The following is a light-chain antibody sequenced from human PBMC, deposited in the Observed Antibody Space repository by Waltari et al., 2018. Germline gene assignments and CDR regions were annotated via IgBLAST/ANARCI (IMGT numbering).Light chain of an antibody. J-gene: IGKJ1*01. CDR2: DTS. V-gene: IGKV3-20*01. Sequence: EVVLTQSPGTLSLSPGERPTLSCRASQSVGRTLAWYQQKPGQAPRLLIYDTSVMATGIPDRFSGTGFGTDFSLTISRLEPEDFAVYYCQKYGRLPATFGQGTTVEIK. CDR1: QSVGRT. CDR3: QKYGRLPAT.